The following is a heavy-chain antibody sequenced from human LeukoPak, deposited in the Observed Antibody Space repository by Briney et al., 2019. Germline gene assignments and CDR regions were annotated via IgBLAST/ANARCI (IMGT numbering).Heavy chain of an antibody. V-gene: IGHV5-10-1*01. J-gene: IGHJ5*02. CDR3: ARHITTSGWFDP. CDR2: IDPSDSYT. CDR1: GYSFTSYW. Sequence: GESLKISCKGSGYSFTSYWISWVRQMPGKGLEWMGRIDPSDSYTNYSPSFQGHVTISADKSISTAYLQWSSLKASDTAVYYCARHITTSGWFDPWGQGTLVTVSS. D-gene: IGHD3-10*02.